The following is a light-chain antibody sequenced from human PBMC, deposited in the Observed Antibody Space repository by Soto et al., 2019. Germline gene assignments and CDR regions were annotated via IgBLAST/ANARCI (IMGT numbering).Light chain of an antibody. CDR2: GAS. J-gene: IGKJ1*01. CDR1: QSVSSN. Sequence: EIVMTQSPATLSVSPGERATLSCRASQSVSSNLAWYQQKPGQAPRLLIYGASTRATGIPDRFSGSGSGTEFTLNISSLLSEDFAVYYCQQYNSLPFGQGTQLDIK. CDR3: QQYNSLP. V-gene: IGKV3-15*01.